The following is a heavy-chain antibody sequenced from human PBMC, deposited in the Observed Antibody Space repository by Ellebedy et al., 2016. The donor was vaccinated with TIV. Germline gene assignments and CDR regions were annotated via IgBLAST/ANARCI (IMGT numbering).Heavy chain of an antibody. CDR3: AKGRGGGSDSSAPRYYFDY. J-gene: IGHJ4*02. CDR1: GFTFSSYA. D-gene: IGHD3-22*01. Sequence: GESLKISCAASGFTFSSYAMSWVRQAPGKGLEWVSTISHTGSRTYYADSVEGRFTISRDNSKKPLYLQMNSLRAEDTAIYYCAKGRGGGSDSSAPRYYFDYWGLGTLVTVSS. V-gene: IGHV3-23*01. CDR2: ISHTGSRT.